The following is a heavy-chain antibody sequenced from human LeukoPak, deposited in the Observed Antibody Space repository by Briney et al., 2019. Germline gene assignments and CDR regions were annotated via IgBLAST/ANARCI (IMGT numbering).Heavy chain of an antibody. J-gene: IGHJ5*02. CDR2: IWYDGSNK. CDR1: GFAFSSYG. D-gene: IGHD5-12*01. Sequence: GRSLRLSCAASGFAFSSYGMHWVRQAPGKGLEWVAVIWYDGSNKYYADSVKGRFTISRDNSKNTLYLQMNSLRAEDTAVYYCARDRGSNWFDPWGQGTLVTVSS. CDR3: ARDRGSNWFDP. V-gene: IGHV3-33*01.